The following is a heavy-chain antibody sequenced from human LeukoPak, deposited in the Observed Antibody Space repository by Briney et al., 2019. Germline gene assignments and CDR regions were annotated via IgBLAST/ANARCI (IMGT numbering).Heavy chain of an antibody. J-gene: IGHJ5*02. D-gene: IGHD3-10*01. Sequence: ASVKVSCKASGYIFTGYYIHWVRQAPGQGPEWMGWINPNSGGTNYAQKFQGRVTMTRDTSISTAYMELSRLRSDDTAVYYCARARWFGELSGGWFDPWGQGTLVTVSS. V-gene: IGHV1-2*02. CDR3: ARARWFGELSGGWFDP. CDR2: INPNSGGT. CDR1: GYIFTGYY.